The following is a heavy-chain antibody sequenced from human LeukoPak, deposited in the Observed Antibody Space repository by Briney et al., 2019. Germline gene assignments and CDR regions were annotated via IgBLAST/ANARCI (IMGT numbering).Heavy chain of an antibody. Sequence: PGGSLRLSCAASGFTFSAYYMSWFRQAPGKGLEWLSYIYGGDGGIYYADSVRGRFTISRDNAKNSLYLQMNSLRGEDTALYYCVRAYRRGYSDDFDYWGQGTLVTVSS. D-gene: IGHD3-22*01. CDR3: VRAYRRGYSDDFDY. V-gene: IGHV3-11*01. J-gene: IGHJ4*02. CDR1: GFTFSAYY. CDR2: IYGGDGGI.